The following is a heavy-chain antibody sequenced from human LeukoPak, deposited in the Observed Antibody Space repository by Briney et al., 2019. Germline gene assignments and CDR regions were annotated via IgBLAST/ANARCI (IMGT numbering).Heavy chain of an antibody. V-gene: IGHV3-7*01. J-gene: IGHJ4*02. D-gene: IGHD3-16*01. CDR3: AVTYDYVWGSYFL. Sequence: GGSLRLSCEASGFTFSSYWMTWVRQAPGKGLEWVANIKQDGSERDYVDSVKGRFTISRDNAKNSLYLQMNSLRAEDAAVYYCAVTYDYVWGSYFLWGQGTLVTVSS. CDR2: IKQDGSER. CDR1: GFTFSSYW.